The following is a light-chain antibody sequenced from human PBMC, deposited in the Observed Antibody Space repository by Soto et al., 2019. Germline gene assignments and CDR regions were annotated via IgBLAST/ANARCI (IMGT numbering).Light chain of an antibody. V-gene: IGKV3-20*01. CDR3: QQYGSSGT. CDR2: GAS. J-gene: IGKJ1*01. Sequence: EIVLTQSPGTLSLSPGERATLSCRASQSVSNNYLAWYQQKPGQAPRLLIYGASNGATGIPDRFSGSGSGTYFTLTISRLEPEDFAVYYCQQYGSSGTFGQGTKVEIK. CDR1: QSVSNNY.